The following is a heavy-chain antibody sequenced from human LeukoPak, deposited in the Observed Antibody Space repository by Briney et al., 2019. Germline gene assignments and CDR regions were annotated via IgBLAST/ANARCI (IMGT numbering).Heavy chain of an antibody. V-gene: IGHV3-7*01. CDR2: IKQDGSEK. D-gene: IGHD2-15*01. CDR3: ATPNCSGGSCYVHFDY. Sequence: GGSLRLSCAASGFTFSSYWMSWVRQAPGKGLEWVANIKQDGSEKYYVDSVKGRFTISRDNAKNSLYLQMNSLRAEDTAVYYCATPNCSGGSCYVHFDYWGQGTLVTVSS. J-gene: IGHJ4*02. CDR1: GFTFSSYW.